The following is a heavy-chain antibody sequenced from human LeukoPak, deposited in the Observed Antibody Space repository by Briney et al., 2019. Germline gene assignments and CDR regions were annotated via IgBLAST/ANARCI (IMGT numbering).Heavy chain of an antibody. CDR3: ARGSYYYFDY. D-gene: IGHD1-26*01. J-gene: IGHJ4*02. V-gene: IGHV4-39*07. CDR1: GGSISSSSYY. Sequence: SETLSLTCTVSGGSISSSSYYWGWIRQPPGKGLEWIGSIYYSGSTYYNPSLKSRVTISVDTSKNQFSLKLSSVTAADTAVYYCARGSYYYFDYWGQGTLVTVSS. CDR2: IYYSGST.